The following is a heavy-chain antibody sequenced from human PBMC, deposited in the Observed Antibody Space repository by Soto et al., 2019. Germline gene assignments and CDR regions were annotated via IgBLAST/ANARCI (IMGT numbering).Heavy chain of an antibody. CDR1: GGSISSSSYY. CDR3: ARHVGYYDFWSGYYLPTLYLFDY. D-gene: IGHD3-3*01. Sequence: SETLSLTCTVSGGSISSSSYYWGWIRQPPGKGLEWIGSIYYSGSTYYNPSLKSRVTISVDTSKNQFSLKLSSVTAADTAVYYCARHVGYYDFWSGYYLPTLYLFDYWAQRPLVTVSS. V-gene: IGHV4-39*01. J-gene: IGHJ4*02. CDR2: IYYSGST.